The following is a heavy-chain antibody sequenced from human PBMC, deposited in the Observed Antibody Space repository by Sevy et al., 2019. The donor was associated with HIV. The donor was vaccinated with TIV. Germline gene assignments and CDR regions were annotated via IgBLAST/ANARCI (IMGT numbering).Heavy chain of an antibody. V-gene: IGHV1-2*06. Sequence: ASVKVSCKASGYNFYIHWVRQAPGQGLEWMGRVTPNSGATSYAQEFQDRVAMTMDTSINTAYMELSGLKSDDTAIYYCAGQSLGWYNWFDPWCQGTLVTVSS. CDR2: VTPNSGAT. D-gene: IGHD6-19*01. CDR3: AGQSLGWYNWFDP. CDR1: GYNFY. J-gene: IGHJ5*02.